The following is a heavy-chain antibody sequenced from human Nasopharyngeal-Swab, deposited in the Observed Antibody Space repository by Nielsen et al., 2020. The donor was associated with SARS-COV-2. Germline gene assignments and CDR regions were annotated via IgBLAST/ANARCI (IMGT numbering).Heavy chain of an antibody. CDR1: GFTFSSYA. D-gene: IGHD2-15*01. Sequence: GESLKISCAASGFTFSSYAMHWVRQAPGKGLEWVSYISSSGSTIYYADSVKGRFTISRDNAKNSLYLQMNSLRAEDTAVYYCARDPSPAVAAYFDYWGQGTLVTVSS. CDR3: ARDPSPAVAAYFDY. CDR2: ISSSGSTI. V-gene: IGHV3-48*04. J-gene: IGHJ4*02.